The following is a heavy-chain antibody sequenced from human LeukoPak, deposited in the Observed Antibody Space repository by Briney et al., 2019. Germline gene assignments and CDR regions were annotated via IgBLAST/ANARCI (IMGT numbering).Heavy chain of an antibody. D-gene: IGHD2-21*02. CDR1: GFTFSSYS. CDR2: ISSGSSTI. J-gene: IGHJ6*03. V-gene: IGHV3-48*01. Sequence: TGGSLRLSCAASGFTFSSYSMNWVRQAPGKGREWVSYISSGSSTIYYADSVKGRFTISRDNAKNSLYLQMNSLRAEDTAVYYCAKDKRALLHYMDVWGKGTTVTISS. CDR3: AKDKRALLHYMDV.